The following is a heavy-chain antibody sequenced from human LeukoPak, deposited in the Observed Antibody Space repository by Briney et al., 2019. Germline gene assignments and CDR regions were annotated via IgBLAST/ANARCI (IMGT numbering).Heavy chain of an antibody. V-gene: IGHV3-21*01. CDR1: GFTFSSFT. D-gene: IGHD3-22*01. CDR2: ISSSSSYI. J-gene: IGHJ3*02. CDR3: ARDLKSPSSGYYYGDDAFDI. Sequence: GGSLRLSCAASGFTFSSFTMNWVRQAPGKGLEWVSSISSSSSYIYYADSVKGRFTISRDNAKNSLYLQMNSLRAEDTAVYYCARDLKSPSSGYYYGDDAFDIWGQGTMVTVSS.